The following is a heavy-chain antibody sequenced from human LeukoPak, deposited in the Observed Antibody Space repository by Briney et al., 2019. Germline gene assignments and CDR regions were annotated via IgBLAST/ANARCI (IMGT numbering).Heavy chain of an antibody. Sequence: PGGSLRLSCAASGVTFSNYAMIWVRQAPGKGLEWVSGISGSGGSTYYADSVKGRFTISRDNSKNTLYLQMNSLRAEDTAVYSCAKGTTSTWFSRGDYFDYWGRGTLVTVSS. V-gene: IGHV3-23*01. CDR1: GVTFSNYA. CDR2: ISGSGGST. J-gene: IGHJ4*02. D-gene: IGHD6-13*01. CDR3: AKGTTSTWFSRGDYFDY.